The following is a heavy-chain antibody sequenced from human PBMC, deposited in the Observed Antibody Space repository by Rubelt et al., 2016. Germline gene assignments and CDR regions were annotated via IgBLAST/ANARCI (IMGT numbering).Heavy chain of an antibody. Sequence: QVQLQESGPGLVKPSETLSLTCSVSSGSISNYYWTWIRQSPGKGLEWIGFIDNSGKTNYNPSHKNRVTISLDTSTNHLSLKLTSVTAADTALEYCAREYGYSSGSYSHVYYFDPWGQGTLVTVSS. CDR2: IDNSGKT. CDR3: AREYGYSSGSYSHVYYFDP. CDR1: SGSISNYY. J-gene: IGHJ4*02. V-gene: IGHV4-59*01. D-gene: IGHD6-19*01.